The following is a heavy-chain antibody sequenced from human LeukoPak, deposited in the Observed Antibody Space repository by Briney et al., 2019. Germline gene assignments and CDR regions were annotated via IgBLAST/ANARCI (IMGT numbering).Heavy chain of an antibody. Sequence: APVKVSCKASGYTFTNYYIHWVRQAPGQGLEWMGLINPSGGSTNYAQKFQGRVTMTRDTSTSTFYMELSSLRSDDTAVYSCARGPRITLIRGGQWYYYMDVWGKGTTVTISS. D-gene: IGHD3-10*01. J-gene: IGHJ6*03. CDR3: ARGPRITLIRGGQWYYYMDV. V-gene: IGHV1-46*01. CDR2: INPSGGST. CDR1: GYTFTNYY.